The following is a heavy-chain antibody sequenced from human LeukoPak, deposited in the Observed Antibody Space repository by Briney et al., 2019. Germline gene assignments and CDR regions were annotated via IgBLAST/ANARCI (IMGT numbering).Heavy chain of an antibody. J-gene: IGHJ3*02. V-gene: IGHV3-7*04. D-gene: IGHD2-2*01. CDR3: ARAIIVVVPAAIALDAFDI. CDR2: IKQDGSEK. CDR1: GFTFSSYW. Sequence: GGSLRLSCAASGFTFSSYWMSWVRQAPGKGLEWVANIKQDGSEKYYVDSVKGRFTISRDNAKNSLYLQMNSLRAEDTAVYYCARAIIVVVPAAIALDAFDIWGQGTMVTVSS.